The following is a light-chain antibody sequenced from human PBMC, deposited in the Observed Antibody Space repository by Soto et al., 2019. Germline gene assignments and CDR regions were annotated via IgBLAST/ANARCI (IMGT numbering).Light chain of an antibody. CDR1: QSVSSN. V-gene: IGKV3-15*01. J-gene: IGKJ1*01. CDR3: QQYNNWPQT. Sequence: EIVMTQSPATLSVSPGERATLSCRASQSVSSNLAWYQQKPGQAPRLLIYGASTRATGIPARFSGSGSGTEFTLTISSLQSEDFALYSCQQYNNWPQTFGQGTKVEI. CDR2: GAS.